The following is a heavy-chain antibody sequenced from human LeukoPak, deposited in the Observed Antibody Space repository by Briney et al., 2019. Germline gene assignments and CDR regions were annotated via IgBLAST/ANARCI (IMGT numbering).Heavy chain of an antibody. CDR1: GFIFSNYG. CDR2: ISTSGGRT. D-gene: IGHD1-26*01. V-gene: IGHV3-23*01. CDR3: AKDRDGGSATTAKAFDY. J-gene: IGHJ4*02. Sequence: GGSLRLSCAASGFIFSNYGMSWVRQAPGKGLEWVSGISTSGGRTYYADSVKGRFTISRDNSKNTLYLQMNSLGAEDTAIYYCAKDRDGGSATTAKAFDYWAQGTRVTVSS.